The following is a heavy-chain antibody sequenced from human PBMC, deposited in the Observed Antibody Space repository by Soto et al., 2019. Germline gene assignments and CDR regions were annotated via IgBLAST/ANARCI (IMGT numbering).Heavy chain of an antibody. Sequence: PGASLKISCKGSGYSFTRYWIGCERQMPGKGLGWMGIIYPGDSDTRYSPSFQGQVTISADKSISTAYLQWSSLKASDTAMYYCARPPYSPYNWNYGRIAPPEDAFDIWGQGTMVTVSS. J-gene: IGHJ3*02. CDR1: GYSFTRYW. V-gene: IGHV5-51*01. CDR2: IYPGDSDT. CDR3: ARPPYSPYNWNYGRIAPPEDAFDI. D-gene: IGHD1-7*01.